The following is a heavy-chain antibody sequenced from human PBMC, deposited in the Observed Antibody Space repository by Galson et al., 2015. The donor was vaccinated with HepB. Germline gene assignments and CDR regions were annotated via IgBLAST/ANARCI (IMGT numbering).Heavy chain of an antibody. J-gene: IGHJ4*02. CDR3: TSPRRYCTNGVCYTGQYYFDY. CDR2: IKSKTDGGTT. V-gene: IGHV3-15*01. D-gene: IGHD2-8*01. CDR1: GFTFSNAW. Sequence: SLRLSCAASGFTFSNAWMSWVRQAPGKGLEWVGRIKSKTDGGTTDYAAPVKGRFTISRDDSKNTLYLQMNSLKTEDTAVYYCTSPRRYCTNGVCYTGQYYFDYWGQGTLVTVSS.